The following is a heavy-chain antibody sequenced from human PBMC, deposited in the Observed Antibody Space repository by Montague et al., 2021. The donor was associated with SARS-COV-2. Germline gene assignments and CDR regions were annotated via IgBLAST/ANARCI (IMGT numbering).Heavy chain of an antibody. D-gene: IGHD2-8*01. CDR1: GGSFSGYY. V-gene: IGHV4-34*01. Sequence: SETLSLTCAVYGGSFSGYYCSWIRQPPGKGLEWMGEINHSGSTNYNPSLKSRVTISVDTSKNQFSLKLSSVTAADTAVYYCARANGYYFDYWGQGTLVTVSS. CDR3: ARANGYYFDY. CDR2: INHSGST. J-gene: IGHJ4*02.